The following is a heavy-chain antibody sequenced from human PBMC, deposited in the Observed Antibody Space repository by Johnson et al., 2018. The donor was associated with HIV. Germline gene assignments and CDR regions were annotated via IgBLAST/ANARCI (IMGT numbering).Heavy chain of an antibody. D-gene: IGHD6-13*01. CDR3: ARLGIAAARGAFDI. J-gene: IGHJ3*02. CDR2: INQDASEK. V-gene: IGHV3-7*04. CDR1: GFTFSSYG. Sequence: EQLVESGGGLVQPGWSLRLSCAASGFTFSSYGMHWVRQAPGKGLEWVANINQDASEKSYVDSVKGRFTISRDNAKNSLYLQMNSLRADDTAVYYCARLGIAAARGAFDIWGQGTMVTVSS.